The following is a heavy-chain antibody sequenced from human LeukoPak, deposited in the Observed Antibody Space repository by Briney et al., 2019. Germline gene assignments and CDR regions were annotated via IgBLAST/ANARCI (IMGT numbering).Heavy chain of an antibody. CDR1: GFTFGDYA. CDR2: IRSKAYGGTT. CDR3: TRDCSGWYVSCEGY. D-gene: IGHD6-19*01. Sequence: PGGSLRLSCTASGFTFGDYAMSWVRQAPGKGLEWVGFIRSKAYGGTTEYAASVKGRFTISRDDSKSIAYLQMNSLKTEDTAVYYCTRDCSGWYVSCEGYWGQGTLVTVSS. V-gene: IGHV3-49*04. J-gene: IGHJ4*02.